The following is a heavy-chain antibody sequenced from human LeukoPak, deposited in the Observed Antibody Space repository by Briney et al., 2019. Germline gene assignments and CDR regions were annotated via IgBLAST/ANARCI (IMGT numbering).Heavy chain of an antibody. CDR3: AKDFYGSYYGSGSTWGYFDY. D-gene: IGHD3-10*01. CDR2: IRYDGSNK. V-gene: IGHV3-30*02. Sequence: PGGSLRLSCAASGFTFSSYGMHWVRQAPGKGLEWVAFIRYDGSNKYYADSVKGRFTISRDNSKNTLYLQMNSLRAEDTAVYYCAKDFYGSYYGSGSTWGYFDYWGQGTLVTVSS. CDR1: GFTFSSYG. J-gene: IGHJ4*02.